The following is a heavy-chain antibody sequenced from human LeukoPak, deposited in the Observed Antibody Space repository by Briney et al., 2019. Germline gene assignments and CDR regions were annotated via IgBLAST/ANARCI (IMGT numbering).Heavy chain of an antibody. D-gene: IGHD3-22*01. CDR1: GFTFSSYS. V-gene: IGHV3-21*01. CDR2: ISARSNYI. Sequence: GGSLRLSCAASGFTFSSYSINWVRQAPGKGLEWVSSISARSNYIYYADSVRGRFSISRDDARDSLYLEMNSLRAEDSAVYYCVRLRRNSDRSGYYYYYDYWGQGTLVTVSS. J-gene: IGHJ4*02. CDR3: VRLRRNSDRSGYYYYYDY.